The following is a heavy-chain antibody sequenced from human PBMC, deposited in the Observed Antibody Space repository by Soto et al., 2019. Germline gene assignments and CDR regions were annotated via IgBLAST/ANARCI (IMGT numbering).Heavy chain of an antibody. D-gene: IGHD6-19*01. V-gene: IGHV6-1*01. CDR1: GDSVSSNSAA. Sequence: SQTLSLTCAISGDSVSSNSAAWNWIRQSPSRGLEWLGRTYYRSKWYNDYAVSVKSRITINPDTSKNQFSLQLNSVTPEDTAVYYCARVSYVPPAGYSSGWYPDIWGQGTMVTVS. J-gene: IGHJ3*02. CDR3: ARVSYVPPAGYSSGWYPDI. CDR2: TYYRSKWYN.